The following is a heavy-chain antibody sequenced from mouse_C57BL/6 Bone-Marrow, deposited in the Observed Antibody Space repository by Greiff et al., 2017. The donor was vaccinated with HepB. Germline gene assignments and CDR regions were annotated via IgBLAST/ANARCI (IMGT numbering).Heavy chain of an antibody. J-gene: IGHJ3*01. Sequence: EVKLMESGGGLVQPGGSLKLSCAASGFTFSDYGMAWVRQAPRKGPEWVAFISNLAYSIYYADTVTGRFTISRENAKNTLYLEMSSLRSEDTAMYYCARQDDYAFAYWGQGTLVTVSA. CDR3: ARQDDYAFAY. V-gene: IGHV5-15*01. CDR1: GFTFSDYG. CDR2: ISNLAYSI. D-gene: IGHD2-4*01.